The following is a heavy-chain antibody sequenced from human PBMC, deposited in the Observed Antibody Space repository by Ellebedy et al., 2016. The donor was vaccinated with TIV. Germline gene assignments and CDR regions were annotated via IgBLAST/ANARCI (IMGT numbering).Heavy chain of an antibody. Sequence: MPSETLSLTCTFSVVSIRSYYLSWILQPPGKVLEWIWYIYYSGSTNYNTSLKLRVTISIDTSKNQFSMNLSSVTAAETAVYYCARREGYYGSGSYYANWGQGTRVTVSS. CDR1: VVSIRSYY. CDR3: ARREGYYGSGSYYAN. J-gene: IGHJ4*02. CDR2: IYYSGST. V-gene: IGHV4-59*01. D-gene: IGHD3-10*01.